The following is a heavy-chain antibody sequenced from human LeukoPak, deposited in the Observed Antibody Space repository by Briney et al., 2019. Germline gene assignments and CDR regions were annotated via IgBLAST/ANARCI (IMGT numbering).Heavy chain of an antibody. CDR1: GFTFSDYY. Sequence: GGSLRLSCAASGFTFSDYYMSWIRQAPGKGLEWVSYISSSGSTIYYADSVKGRFTISRDNSKNTLYLQMNSLRAEDTAVYYCAKGSYDFWSGYYTGCWFDPWGQGTLVTVSS. CDR2: ISSSGSTI. V-gene: IGHV3-11*01. J-gene: IGHJ5*02. D-gene: IGHD3-3*01. CDR3: AKGSYDFWSGYYTGCWFDP.